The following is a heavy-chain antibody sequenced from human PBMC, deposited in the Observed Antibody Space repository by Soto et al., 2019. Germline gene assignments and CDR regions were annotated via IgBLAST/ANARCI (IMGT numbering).Heavy chain of an antibody. CDR1: GFTFSSYS. V-gene: IGHV3-21*01. D-gene: IGHD3-3*01. J-gene: IGHJ6*03. Sequence: GGSLRLSCAASGFTFSSYSMNWVRQAPGKGLEWVSSISSSSSYIYYADSVKGRFTISRDNAKNSLYLQMNSLRAEDTAVYYCARDRFLEWLSPTYYYYYYMDVWGKGTTVTVS. CDR2: ISSSSSYI. CDR3: ARDRFLEWLSPTYYYYYYMDV.